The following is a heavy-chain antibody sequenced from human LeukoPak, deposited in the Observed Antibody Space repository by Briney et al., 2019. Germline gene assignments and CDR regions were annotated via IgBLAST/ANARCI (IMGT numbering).Heavy chain of an antibody. CDR1: GFTFSDHY. CDR2: GRYRANTYSA. Sequence: GGSLRLSCAASGFTFSDHYMDWVRQAPGKGLEWVGRGRYRANTYSAEYAASVKGRFTISRDESKNSLYLQMNSLKTENTAVYYCVRVSYRSGWTLDYWGQGTLVTVSA. D-gene: IGHD6-19*01. V-gene: IGHV3-72*01. CDR3: VRVSYRSGWTLDY. J-gene: IGHJ4*02.